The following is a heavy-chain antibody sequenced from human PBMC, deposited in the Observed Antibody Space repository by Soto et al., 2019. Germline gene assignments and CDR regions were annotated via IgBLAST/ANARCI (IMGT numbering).Heavy chain of an antibody. CDR3: AKDLRGSSWYDYYYYGMDV. D-gene: IGHD6-13*01. Sequence: GGSLSLSCAASGFTFSSYAMSWVRQAPGKGLEWVSAISGSGGSTYYADSVKGRFTISRDNSKNTLYLQMNSLRAEDTAVYYCAKDLRGSSWYDYYYYGMDVWGQGTTVTVSS. CDR1: GFTFSSYA. J-gene: IGHJ6*02. V-gene: IGHV3-23*01. CDR2: ISGSGGST.